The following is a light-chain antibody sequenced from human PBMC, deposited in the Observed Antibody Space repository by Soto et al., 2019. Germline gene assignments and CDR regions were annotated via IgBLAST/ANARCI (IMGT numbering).Light chain of an antibody. CDR3: SSYTSSAYVV. CDR2: EVT. V-gene: IGLV2-14*01. CDR1: SSDVGGFNY. Sequence: QSVLTQPASVSGSPGQSITFSCTGTSSDVGGFNYVSWYQLHPGKAPKLMIYEVTNRPSGISNRFSGSKSGNTASLTISGLQAEDEADYYCSSYTSSAYVVFGGGTKLTVL. J-gene: IGLJ2*01.